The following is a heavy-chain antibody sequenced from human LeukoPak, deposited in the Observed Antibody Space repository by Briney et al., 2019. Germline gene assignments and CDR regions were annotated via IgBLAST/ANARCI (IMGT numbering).Heavy chain of an antibody. Sequence: SETLSLTCAVYGGSFSGYYWSWIRQPPGKGLEWIGEINHSGSTNYNPSLKSRVTISVDTSKNQFSLKLSSVTAADTAVYYCARWTNYYDSSGYSGGGFDYWGQGTLVTVSS. V-gene: IGHV4-34*01. J-gene: IGHJ4*02. CDR2: INHSGST. CDR1: GGSFSGYY. CDR3: ARWTNYYDSSGYSGGGFDY. D-gene: IGHD3-22*01.